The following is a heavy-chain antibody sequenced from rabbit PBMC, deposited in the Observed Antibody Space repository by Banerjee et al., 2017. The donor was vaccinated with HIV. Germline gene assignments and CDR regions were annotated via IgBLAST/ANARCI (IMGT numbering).Heavy chain of an antibody. CDR1: GIDFSSYG. CDR2: IYPGSSGRT. CDR3: ARELYGDYGYFGL. V-gene: IGHV1S45*01. D-gene: IGHD2-1*01. J-gene: IGHJ4*01. Sequence: ELVESGGGLVQPGESLKLSCKASGIDFSSYGVSWVRQAPGKGPEWIAYIYPGSSGRTYYANWAKGRVTISKTSSTTVTLQMTSLTAADTATYFCARELYGDYGYFGLWGPGTLVTVS.